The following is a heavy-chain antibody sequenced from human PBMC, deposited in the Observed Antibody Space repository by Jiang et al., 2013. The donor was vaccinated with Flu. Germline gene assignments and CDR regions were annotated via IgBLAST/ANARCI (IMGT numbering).Heavy chain of an antibody. J-gene: IGHJ6*02. V-gene: IGHV5-10-1*04. CDR3: ARHTGDGGSGSYSAYRKMDV. D-gene: IGHD3-10*01. CDR2: IDPSDSYT. Sequence: RISCKGSGYSFTSYWISWVRQMPGKGLEWMGRIDPSDSYTKYSPSFQGQVTISADKSINTAYLQWSSLKASDTAMYYCARHTGDGGSGSYSAYRKMDVWGQGTTVTVSS. CDR1: GYSFTSYW.